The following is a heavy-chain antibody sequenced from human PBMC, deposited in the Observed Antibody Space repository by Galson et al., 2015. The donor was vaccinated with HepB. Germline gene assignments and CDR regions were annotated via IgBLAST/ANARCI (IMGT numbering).Heavy chain of an antibody. CDR2: ISAYNGNT. CDR1: GYTFTSYG. J-gene: IGHJ5*02. D-gene: IGHD2-2*01. V-gene: IGHV1-18*01. Sequence: SVKVSCKASGYTFTSYGISWVRQAPGQGLEWMGWISAYNGNTNYAQKLQGRVTMTTDTSTSTAYMELRSLRSDDTAVYYCARSGATLGYCSSTSCYHWFDPWGQGTLVTVSS. CDR3: ARSGATLGYCSSTSCYHWFDP.